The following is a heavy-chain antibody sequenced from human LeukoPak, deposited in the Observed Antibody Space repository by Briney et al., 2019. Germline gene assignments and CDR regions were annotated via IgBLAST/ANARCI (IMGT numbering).Heavy chain of an antibody. Sequence: PSETLSLTCTVSGGSISSYWWNWIRQPPGKGLEWIGNIYYTGSTNYNPSLKSRVTISVDTSKNQFSLKLDSVAAADTAVYYCAIVMPWCSGYPHYSDHWGQGTLVTVSS. CDR3: AIVMPWCSGYPHYSDH. J-gene: IGHJ4*02. CDR1: GGSISSYW. V-gene: IGHV4-59*01. CDR2: IYYTGST. D-gene: IGHD3-22*01.